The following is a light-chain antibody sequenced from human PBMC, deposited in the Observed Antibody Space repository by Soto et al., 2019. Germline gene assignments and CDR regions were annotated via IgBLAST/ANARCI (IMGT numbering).Light chain of an antibody. CDR3: ASLTTRTYV. CDR1: SSDVGAYNL. V-gene: IGLV2-14*01. CDR2: EVS. J-gene: IGLJ1*01. Sequence: QSVLTQPASVSGSPGQSITISCTGTSSDVGAYNLVSRYQHHPDKAPKLMISEVSNRPSGVSDRFSGSKSGNTASLTISGLQAEDEADYYCASLTTRTYVFGTGTKVTVL.